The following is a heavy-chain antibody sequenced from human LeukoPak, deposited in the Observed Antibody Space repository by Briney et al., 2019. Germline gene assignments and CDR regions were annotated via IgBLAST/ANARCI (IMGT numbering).Heavy chain of an antibody. CDR1: GFSFSSYA. CDR2: IRGGGDNT. J-gene: IGHJ3*02. CDR3: AKGQYGGDWTVDAFDI. D-gene: IGHD2-21*02. V-gene: IGHV3-23*01. Sequence: GGSLRLSCAASGFSFSSYAMSWVRQAPGKGLEWVSAIRGGGDNTYYVDSVKGRFTISRDNSKNTLYLQVSSLRVEDTAVYYCAKGQYGGDWTVDAFDIWGQGTMVTVSS.